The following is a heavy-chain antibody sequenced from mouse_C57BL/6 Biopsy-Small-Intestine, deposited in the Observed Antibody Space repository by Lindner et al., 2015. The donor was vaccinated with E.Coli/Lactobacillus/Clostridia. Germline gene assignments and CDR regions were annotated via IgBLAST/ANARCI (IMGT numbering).Heavy chain of an antibody. CDR3: ANGAQATGFAY. CDR2: ILPGSGST. CDR1: GYTFTGYW. J-gene: IGHJ3*01. D-gene: IGHD3-2*02. V-gene: IGHV1-9*01. Sequence: VQLQESGAELMKPGASVKLSCKATGYTFTGYWIEWVKQRPGHGLEWIGEILPGSGSTNYNEKFKGKATFTADTSSNTAYMQLSSLTTVDSAIYYCANGAQATGFAYWGQGTLVTVSA.